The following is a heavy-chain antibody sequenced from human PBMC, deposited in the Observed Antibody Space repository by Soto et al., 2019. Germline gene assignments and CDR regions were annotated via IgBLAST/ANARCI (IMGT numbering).Heavy chain of an antibody. Sequence: XGFLRLSCAASGFSFSYYAMSWVRQAPGKGLEWVSGISGGGDSTYYADSVKGRFTISRDNSKNTLYLQMNSLTAEDTAVYYCAKDLLMITFGGVIAHFDCCAQRTLVTVSS. CDR3: AKDLLMITFGGVIAHFDC. CDR1: GFSFSYYA. CDR2: ISGGGDST. V-gene: IGHV3-23*01. D-gene: IGHD3-16*02. J-gene: IGHJ4*02.